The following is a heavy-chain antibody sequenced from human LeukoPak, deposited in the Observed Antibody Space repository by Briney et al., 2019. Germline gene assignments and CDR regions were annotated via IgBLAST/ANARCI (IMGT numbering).Heavy chain of an antibody. D-gene: IGHD6-13*01. CDR3: ARGVDSSLFDY. CDR2: INAGNGNT. CDR1: GYTFSTYT. J-gene: IGHJ4*02. V-gene: IGHV1-3*01. Sequence: ASVKVSCKASGYTFSTYTMHWVRQAPGQRLEWMGWINAGNGNTKYSQKFQGRVSITRDTSASTAYMEMSSLRCEDTAVYYCARGVDSSLFDYWGQGTLVTVSS.